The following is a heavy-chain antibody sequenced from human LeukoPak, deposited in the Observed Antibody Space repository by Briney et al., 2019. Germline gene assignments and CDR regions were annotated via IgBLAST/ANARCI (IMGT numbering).Heavy chain of an antibody. D-gene: IGHD1-26*01. CDR3: AREQWELPYHIFDY. CDR2: IIPIFGTA. V-gene: IGHV1-69*13. Sequence: GASVKVSCKASGGTFSSYAISWVRQAPGQGLEWMGGIIPIFGTANYAQKFQGRVTITADESTSTAYMELSSLRSKDTAVYYCAREQWELPYHIFDYWGQGTLVTVSS. J-gene: IGHJ4*02. CDR1: GGTFSSYA.